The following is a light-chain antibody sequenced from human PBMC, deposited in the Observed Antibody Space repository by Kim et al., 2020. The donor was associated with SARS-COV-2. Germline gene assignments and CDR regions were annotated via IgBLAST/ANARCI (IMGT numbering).Light chain of an antibody. V-gene: IGLV3-21*04. CDR2: YDS. CDR3: QVWDSSSDHRV. CDR1: NIGSKS. J-gene: IGLJ1*01. Sequence: APGKSVRITCGRKNIGSKSVHWYQPRPGQAPVLVIYYDSDRPSGIPERFSGSNSGNTATLTISRVEAGDEADYYCQVWDSSSDHRVFGTGTKVTVL.